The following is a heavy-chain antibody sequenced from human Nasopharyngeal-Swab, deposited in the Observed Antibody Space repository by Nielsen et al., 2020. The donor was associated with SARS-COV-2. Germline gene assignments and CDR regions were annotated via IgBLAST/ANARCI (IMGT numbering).Heavy chain of an antibody. CDR1: GFTFSSYG. CDR2: IWYDGSKK. CDR3: SIDPAYYFGSGSYYPDY. J-gene: IGHJ4*02. Sequence: GASLKISCAASGFTFSSYGMHWVRQAPGKGLEWVAVIWYDGSKKYYADSVKGRFTISRDNSKNTLYLQMNSLIAEDTAVYYCSIDPAYYFGSGSYYPDYWGQGTLVTVSS. V-gene: IGHV3-33*01. D-gene: IGHD3-10*01.